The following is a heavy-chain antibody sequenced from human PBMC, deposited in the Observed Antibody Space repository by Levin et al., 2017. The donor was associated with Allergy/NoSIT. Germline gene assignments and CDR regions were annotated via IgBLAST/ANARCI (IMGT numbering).Heavy chain of an antibody. V-gene: IGHV1-69*02. CDR3: ARSIASLRGTRLNGMDV. J-gene: IGHJ6*02. D-gene: IGHD4-17*01. Sequence: KISCKASGGTFSSYTISWVRQAPGQGLEWMGRIIPILGIANYAQKFQGRVTMTRDTSISTAYMELSRLRSDDTAVYYCARSIASLRGTRLNGMDVWGQGTTVTVSS. CDR1: GGTFSSYT. CDR2: IIPILGIA.